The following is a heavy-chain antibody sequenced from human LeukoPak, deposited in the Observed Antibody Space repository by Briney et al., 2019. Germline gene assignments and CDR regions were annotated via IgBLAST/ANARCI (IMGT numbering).Heavy chain of an antibody. D-gene: IGHD5-12*01. CDR1: GFSFISYG. CDR2: ISVYNGDT. Sequence: ASVKVSCKASGFSFISYGLTWVRQAPGQGPEWMGWISVYNGDTKDSDNLQGRVTLTIDKSTRTVYMELRRLQTDDTAVYFCAREEYTGYDHVSPAYLDLWGQGTLVTVFS. CDR3: AREEYTGYDHVSPAYLDL. J-gene: IGHJ4*02. V-gene: IGHV1-18*01.